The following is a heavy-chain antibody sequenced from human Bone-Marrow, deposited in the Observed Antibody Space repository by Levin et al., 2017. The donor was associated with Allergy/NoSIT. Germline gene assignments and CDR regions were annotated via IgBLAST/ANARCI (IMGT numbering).Heavy chain of an antibody. J-gene: IGHJ5*02. CDR3: ARQHLGWFDP. V-gene: IGHV3-30*03. CDR1: GFAFSNYG. D-gene: IGHD3-16*01. Sequence: LAGGSLRLSCAASGFAFSNYGMDWIRQAPGKGLEWVTVISPDGTNKNYADSVQGRFIISRDNSRNTLYLQMNSLRPEDTAMYYCARQHLGWFDPWGQGTLVTVSS. CDR2: ISPDGTNK.